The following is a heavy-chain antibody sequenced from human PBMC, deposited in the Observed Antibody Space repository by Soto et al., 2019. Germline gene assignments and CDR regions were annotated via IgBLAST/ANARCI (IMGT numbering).Heavy chain of an antibody. J-gene: IGHJ4*02. D-gene: IGHD2-15*01. CDR3: AKDTGRITCSGGSCDSSPVGLPDY. V-gene: IGHV3-23*01. CDR2: ISGSGGST. CDR1: GFTFSSYA. Sequence: PGGSLRLSCAASGFTFSSYAMSWVRQAPGKGLEWVSAISGSGGSTYYADSVKGRFTISRDNSKNTLYLQMSSLRAEDTAVYYCAKDTGRITCSGGSCDSSPVGLPDYWGQGTLVTVSS.